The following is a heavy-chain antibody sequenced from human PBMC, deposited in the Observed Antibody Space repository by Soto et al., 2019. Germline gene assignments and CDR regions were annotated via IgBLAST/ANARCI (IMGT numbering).Heavy chain of an antibody. CDR2: MNPNSGNT. Sequence: QVQLVQSGAEVKKPGASVKVSCKASGYTFTSYDINWVRQATGQGLGWMGWMNPNSGNTGYAPKFQRRVTLTRNTSISTAYMELSSMRSEDTVVYYCARSAQEGNWFDLWGQGTLVTVSS. J-gene: IGHJ5*02. V-gene: IGHV1-8*01. CDR1: GYTFTSYD. D-gene: IGHD6-25*01. CDR3: ARSAQEGNWFDL.